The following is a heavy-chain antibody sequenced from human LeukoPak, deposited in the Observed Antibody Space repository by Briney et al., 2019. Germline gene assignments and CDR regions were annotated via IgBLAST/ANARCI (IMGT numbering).Heavy chain of an antibody. V-gene: IGHV1-69*13. CDR1: GYTFTSYY. CDR3: ARDSDCGGDCFYFDY. CDR2: IIPIFGTA. Sequence: GASVKVSCKASGYTFTSYYMHWVRQAPGQGLEWMGGIIPIFGTANYAQKFQGRVTITADESTSTAYMELSSLRSEDTAVYYCARDSDCGGDCFYFDYWGQGTLVTVSS. D-gene: IGHD2-21*02. J-gene: IGHJ4*02.